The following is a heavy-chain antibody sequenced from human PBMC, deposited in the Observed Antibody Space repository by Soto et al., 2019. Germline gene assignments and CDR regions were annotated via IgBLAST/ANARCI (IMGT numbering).Heavy chain of an antibody. D-gene: IGHD6-19*01. V-gene: IGHV1-3*01. CDR3: ARGKQWLDYYGMDV. J-gene: IGHJ6*02. CDR2: INAGNGNT. CDR1: GYTFTSYA. Sequence: ASVKVSCKASGYTFTSYAMHWVRQAPGQRLEWMGWINAGNGNTKYSQKFQGRVTITRDTSASTAYMGLSSLRSEDTAVYYCARGKQWLDYYGMDVWGQGTTVTSP.